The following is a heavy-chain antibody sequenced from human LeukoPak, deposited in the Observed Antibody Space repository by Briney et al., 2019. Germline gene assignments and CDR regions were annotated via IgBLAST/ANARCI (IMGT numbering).Heavy chain of an antibody. D-gene: IGHD3-3*01. Sequence: GGSLRLSCAASGFTFSNAWMSWVRQAPGKGLEWVGRIKSKTDGGTTDYAAPVKGRFTISRDDPKNTLYLQMNSLKTEDTAVYYCTTDGYDFWSGYYMVFGDAFDIWGQGTMVTVSS. V-gene: IGHV3-15*01. CDR2: IKSKTDGGTT. CDR3: TTDGYDFWSGYYMVFGDAFDI. J-gene: IGHJ3*02. CDR1: GFTFSNAW.